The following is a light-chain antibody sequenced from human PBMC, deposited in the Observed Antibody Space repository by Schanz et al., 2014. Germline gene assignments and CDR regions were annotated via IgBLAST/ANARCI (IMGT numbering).Light chain of an antibody. CDR1: SSDVGNYNY. Sequence: QSALTQPRSVSGSPGQSVTISCTGTSSDVGNYNYVSWYQRHPGKAPKLIIYDVSKRPSGVPDRFSGSKSGNTASLTISGLQAEDEADYFCCSYAGSFTYVLFGGGTKLTVL. CDR2: DVS. V-gene: IGLV2-11*01. CDR3: CSYAGSFTYVL. J-gene: IGLJ2*01.